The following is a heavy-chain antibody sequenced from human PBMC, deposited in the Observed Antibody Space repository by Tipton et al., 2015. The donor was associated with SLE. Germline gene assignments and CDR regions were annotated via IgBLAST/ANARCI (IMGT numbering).Heavy chain of an antibody. D-gene: IGHD6-13*01. CDR2: IRNKDWRGTT. V-gene: IGHV3-49*04. Sequence: SLRLSCAASGFSLADHPMGWVRQSPGKGPEWIGFIRNKDWRGTTHYAASVRGRFTISRDDSKNTLYLQMNSLRAEDTAVYYCAKLAAAGTDRYFDYWGPGTLVTVSS. J-gene: IGHJ4*02. CDR1: GFSLADHP. CDR3: AKLAAAGTDRYFDY.